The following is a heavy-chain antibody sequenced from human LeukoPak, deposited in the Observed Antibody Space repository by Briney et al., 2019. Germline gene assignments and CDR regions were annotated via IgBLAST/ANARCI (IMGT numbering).Heavy chain of an antibody. J-gene: IGHJ5*02. Sequence: ASETLSLTCTVSGGSISSSSFYWGWIRQPPGNGLEWIGNIYYTGSTYYNPSLKSRVTISVDTSKNQFSLKLSSVTAADTAVYYCARRSRNEYGSGSYYNFRAYWFDPWGQGTLVTVSS. CDR2: IYYTGST. D-gene: IGHD3-10*01. V-gene: IGHV4-39*07. CDR1: GGSISSSSFY. CDR3: ARRSRNEYGSGSYYNFRAYWFDP.